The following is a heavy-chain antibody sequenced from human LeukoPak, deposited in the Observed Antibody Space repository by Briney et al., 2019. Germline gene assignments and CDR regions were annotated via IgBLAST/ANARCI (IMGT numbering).Heavy chain of an antibody. Sequence: ASVKVSCKVSGYTLTELSMHWVRQAPGKGLEWMGGFDPEDGETIYAQKFQGRVTMTRDTSISTAYMELSRLRSDDTAVYYCASGGIAAAGPVNWFDPWGQGTLVTVSS. CDR3: ASGGIAAAGPVNWFDP. D-gene: IGHD6-13*01. CDR2: FDPEDGET. CDR1: GYTLTELS. J-gene: IGHJ5*02. V-gene: IGHV1-24*01.